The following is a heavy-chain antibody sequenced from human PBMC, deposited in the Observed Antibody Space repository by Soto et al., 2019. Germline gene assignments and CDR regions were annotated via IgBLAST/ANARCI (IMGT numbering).Heavy chain of an antibody. CDR1: NGSISNFY. Sequence: QVQLQESGPGLVKPSETLSLSCTVSNGSISNFYWNWIRHPAGRGPEWIGRIYASGSPSYNPSLRSRVSMSVDTSKNQFSLKLKSVTAADTAVYYCARSSHKESWFDPRGQGTLVTISS. D-gene: IGHD6-13*01. J-gene: IGHJ5*02. CDR3: ARSSHKESWFDP. V-gene: IGHV4-4*07. CDR2: IYASGSP.